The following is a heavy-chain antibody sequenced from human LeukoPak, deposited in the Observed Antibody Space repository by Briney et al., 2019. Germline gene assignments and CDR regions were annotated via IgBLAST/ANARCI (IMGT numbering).Heavy chain of an antibody. CDR3: ARDLVYYDSSGYYYYYGMDV. V-gene: IGHV4-59*01. J-gene: IGHJ6*02. Sequence: PSQTLSLTCTVSGGSISSYYWSWIRQPPGKGLEWIGYIYYSGSTNYNPSLKSRVTISVDTPKNQFSLKLSSVTAADTAVYYCARDLVYYDSSGYYYYYGMDVWGQGTTVTVSS. D-gene: IGHD3-22*01. CDR2: IYYSGST. CDR1: GGSISSYY.